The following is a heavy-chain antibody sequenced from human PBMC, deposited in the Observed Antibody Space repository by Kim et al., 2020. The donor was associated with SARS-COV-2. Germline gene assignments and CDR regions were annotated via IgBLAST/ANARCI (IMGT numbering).Heavy chain of an antibody. CDR3: AGVREPSYYYYGMDV. Sequence: GGSLRLSCAASGFTVSSNYMSWVRQAPGKGLEWVSVIYSGGSTYYADSVKGRFTISRDNSKNTLYLQMNSLRAEDTAVYYCAGVREPSYYYYGMDVWGQGTTVTVSS. D-gene: IGHD1-26*01. CDR1: GFTVSSNY. CDR2: IYSGGST. V-gene: IGHV3-53*01. J-gene: IGHJ6*02.